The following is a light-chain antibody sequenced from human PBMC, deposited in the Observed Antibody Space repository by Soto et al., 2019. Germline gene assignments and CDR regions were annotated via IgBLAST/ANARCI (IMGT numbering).Light chain of an antibody. CDR2: GAF. V-gene: IGKV3-20*01. J-gene: IGKJ1*01. CDR3: QQYGNSPST. Sequence: ASQSVSGSRLAWYHQKPGQAPRLLIYGAFNRVTGIPVRFSGSGSGTDFTLTISRLEPEDFAVYYCQQYGNSPSTFGQGTKVDNK. CDR1: QSVSGSR.